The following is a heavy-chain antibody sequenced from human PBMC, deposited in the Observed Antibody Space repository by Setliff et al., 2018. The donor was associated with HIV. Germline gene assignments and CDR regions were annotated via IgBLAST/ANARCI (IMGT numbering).Heavy chain of an antibody. V-gene: IGHV1-46*01. CDR2: INPSSGST. Sequence: ASVKVSCKASGYTFITYYMHWVRQAPGQGLEWMGIINPSSGSTTYAQKFQGRVTMTRDTSTSTVYMELSSLRVEDTAVYYCARRKEPLRPAEAFDIWGQGTMVTVSS. CDR3: ARRKEPLRPAEAFDI. D-gene: IGHD1-26*01. CDR1: GYTFITYY. J-gene: IGHJ3*02.